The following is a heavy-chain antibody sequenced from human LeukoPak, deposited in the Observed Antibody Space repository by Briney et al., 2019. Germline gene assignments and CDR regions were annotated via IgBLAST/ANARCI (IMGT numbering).Heavy chain of an antibody. J-gene: IGHJ5*02. Sequence: SETLSLTCTVSGGSISSYYWSWIRQPAGKELEWIGRIYTSGSTNYNPSLKSRVTMSVDTSKNQFSLKLTSVTAADTAVYYCARDRGLYGEVLFDPWGQGTLVTVSP. CDR3: ARDRGLYGEVLFDP. V-gene: IGHV4-4*07. CDR1: GGSISSYY. D-gene: IGHD3-10*01. CDR2: IYTSGST.